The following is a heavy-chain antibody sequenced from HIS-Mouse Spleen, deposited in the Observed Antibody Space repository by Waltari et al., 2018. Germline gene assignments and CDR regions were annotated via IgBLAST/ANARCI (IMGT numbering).Heavy chain of an antibody. Sequence: QLQLQESGPGLVKPSATLSLPCTVSGASISSSSYYWGGIRQPPGKGLEWIGGIYYSGSTYYNPSLKSRVTISVDTSKNQFSLKLSSVTAADTAVYYCAREIPYSSSWYDWYFDLWGRGTLVTVSS. CDR3: AREIPYSSSWYDWYFDL. V-gene: IGHV4-39*07. J-gene: IGHJ2*01. CDR1: GASISSSSYY. D-gene: IGHD6-13*01. CDR2: IYYSGST.